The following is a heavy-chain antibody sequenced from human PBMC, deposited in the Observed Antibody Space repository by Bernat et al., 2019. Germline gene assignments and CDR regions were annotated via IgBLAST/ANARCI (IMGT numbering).Heavy chain of an antibody. CDR1: GGSISSSSYY. CDR3: ARHVYSYPRVFAWVPPIDAFDI. J-gene: IGHJ3*02. Sequence: QLQLQESGPGLVKPSETLSLTCTVSGGSISSSSYYWGWIRQPPGKGLEWIGSIYYSGSTYYNPSLKSRVTISVDTSKNQFSLKLSSVTAADTAVYYCARHVYSYPRVFAWVPPIDAFDIWGQGTIVTVSS. V-gene: IGHV4-39*01. D-gene: IGHD3-3*01. CDR2: IYYSGST.